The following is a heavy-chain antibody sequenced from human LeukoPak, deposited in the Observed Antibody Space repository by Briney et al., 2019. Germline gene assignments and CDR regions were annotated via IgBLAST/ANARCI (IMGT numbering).Heavy chain of an antibody. CDR2: ISYDGSNK. CDR1: GFTFSSYG. Sequence: GRSLRLSCAASGFTFSSYGMHWVRQAPGKGLEWVAVISYDGSNKYYADSVKGRFTISRDNSKNTLYLQMNSLRAEDTAVYYCAKLRGGSSGSFDYWGQGTLVTVSS. CDR3: AKLRGGSSGSFDY. V-gene: IGHV3-30*18. D-gene: IGHD6-19*01. J-gene: IGHJ4*02.